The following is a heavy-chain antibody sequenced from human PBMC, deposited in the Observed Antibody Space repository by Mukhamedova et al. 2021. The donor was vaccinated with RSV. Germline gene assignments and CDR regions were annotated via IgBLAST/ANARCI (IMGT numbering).Heavy chain of an antibody. CDR3: AKGHRAVASVYFDF. CDR2: ILSDGSNR. J-gene: IGHJ4*02. Sequence: VRQAPGKGLEWVAVILSDGSNRYYADSVKGRFTISRDDSKNKLYLQMNSLKSEDTAVYYCAKGHRAVASVYFDFGGQGTLVTVSS. V-gene: IGHV3-30*18. D-gene: IGHD6-19*01.